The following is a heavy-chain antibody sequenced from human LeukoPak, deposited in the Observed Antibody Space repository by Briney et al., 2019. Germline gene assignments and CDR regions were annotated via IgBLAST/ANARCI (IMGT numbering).Heavy chain of an antibody. CDR3: ARDRRGSSDMDV. V-gene: IGHV4-59*01. D-gene: IGHD1-26*01. CDR2: IYYSGST. J-gene: IGHJ6*02. Sequence: SETLSLTCTVSGGSISSYYWSWIRQPPGKGLEWIGYIYYSGSTNYNPSVKSRVTMSVDTSKNKFSLKLTSVTAADTAVYYCARDRRGSSDMDVWGQGTTVIVSS. CDR1: GGSISSYY.